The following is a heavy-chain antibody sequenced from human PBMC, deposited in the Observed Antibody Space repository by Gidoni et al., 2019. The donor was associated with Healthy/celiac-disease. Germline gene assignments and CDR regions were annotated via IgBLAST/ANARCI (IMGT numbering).Heavy chain of an antibody. CDR3: ARGLVGIAGE. CDR1: GGSFSGYY. Sequence: QVQLQQWGAGLLKPSETLSLPCPVYGGSFSGYYWSWIRQPPGKGLEWIGEINHSGSTNYNPSLKSRVTISVDTSKNQFSLKLSSVTAADTAVYYCARGLVGIAGEWGQGTLVTVSS. V-gene: IGHV4-34*01. CDR2: INHSGST. J-gene: IGHJ4*02. D-gene: IGHD1-20*01.